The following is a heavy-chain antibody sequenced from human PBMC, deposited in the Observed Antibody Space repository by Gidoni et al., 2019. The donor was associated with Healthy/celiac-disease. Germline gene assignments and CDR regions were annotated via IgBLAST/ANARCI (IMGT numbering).Heavy chain of an antibody. J-gene: IGHJ5*02. CDR2: IWYDGSNK. CDR3: ARDWVHDIRFDP. V-gene: IGHV3-33*01. Sequence: QVQLVESGGGVVQPGRSLRLSCAASGFTFSSYGMHWVRQAPGKGLEWVAVIWYDGSNKYYADSVKGRFTISRDNSKNTLYLQMNSLRAEDTAVYYCARDWVHDIRFDPWGQGTLVTVSS. CDR1: GFTFSSYG. D-gene: IGHD1-1*01.